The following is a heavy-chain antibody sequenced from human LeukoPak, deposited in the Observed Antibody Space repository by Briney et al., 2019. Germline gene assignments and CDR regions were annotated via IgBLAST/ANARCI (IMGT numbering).Heavy chain of an antibody. CDR2: ISGSGGRT. Sequence: PGGSLRLSCGASGFTFSTYRMSWVRQAPGKGLEWVSGISGSGGRTYYADSVKGRFTISRDNSKNTLYLQMNSLRAEDTAVYYCAKAGRGGAITMVRGVKGDYYYMDVWGKGTTVTISS. J-gene: IGHJ6*03. D-gene: IGHD3-10*01. CDR1: GFTFSTYR. CDR3: AKAGRGGAITMVRGVKGDYYYMDV. V-gene: IGHV3-23*01.